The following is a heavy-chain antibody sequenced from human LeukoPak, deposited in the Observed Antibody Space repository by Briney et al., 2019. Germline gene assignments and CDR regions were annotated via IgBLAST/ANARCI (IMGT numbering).Heavy chain of an antibody. CDR3: ARVWAYHDSSGYLEYFHE. J-gene: IGHJ1*01. V-gene: IGHV1-2*02. CDR1: GYTFTGYY. CDR2: INPNSGGT. Sequence: ASVKVSCMASGYTFTGYYLHWVRQAPGQGLEWIGWINPNSGGTKFALKFQGRVTLTRDTSINTAYMELSRLRSDETAVYYCARVWAYHDSSGYLEYFHEWGQGTLVTVSS. D-gene: IGHD3-22*01.